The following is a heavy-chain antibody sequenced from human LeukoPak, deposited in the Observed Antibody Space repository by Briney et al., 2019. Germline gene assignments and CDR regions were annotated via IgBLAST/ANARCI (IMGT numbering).Heavy chain of an antibody. J-gene: IGHJ4*02. Sequence: PGRSLRLSCAASGFTFSSYGMHWVRPAPGKGLEWVAVIWYDGSNKYYADSVKGRFTISRDNSKNTLYLQMNSLRAEDTAVYYCARDGGGPFDYWGQGTLVTVSS. D-gene: IGHD2-15*01. V-gene: IGHV3-33*01. CDR2: IWYDGSNK. CDR3: ARDGGGPFDY. CDR1: GFTFSSYG.